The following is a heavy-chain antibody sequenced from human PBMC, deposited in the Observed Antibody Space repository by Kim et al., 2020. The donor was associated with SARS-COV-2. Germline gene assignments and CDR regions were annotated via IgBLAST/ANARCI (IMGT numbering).Heavy chain of an antibody. Sequence: SETLSLTCAVYGGSFSGYYWSWIRQPPGKGLEWIGEINHSGSTNYNPSLKSRVTISVDTSKNQFSLKLSSVTAADTAVYYCARGVLWFGEFTLVQGYYYYGMDVWGQGTTVTVSS. CDR1: GGSFSGYY. CDR3: ARGVLWFGEFTLVQGYYYYGMDV. V-gene: IGHV4-34*01. J-gene: IGHJ6*02. CDR2: INHSGST. D-gene: IGHD3-10*01.